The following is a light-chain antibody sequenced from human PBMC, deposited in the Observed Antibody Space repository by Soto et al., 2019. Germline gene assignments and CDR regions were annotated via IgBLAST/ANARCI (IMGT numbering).Light chain of an antibody. J-gene: IGLJ1*01. V-gene: IGLV2-14*01. CDR1: SSDVGNYKY. CDR2: EVS. CDR3: FSYTSSGTYV. Sequence: QSALTQPASVSGSPGQSITISCTGTSSDVGNYKYVSWYQQHPGKAPKLMIYEVSNRPSGVSNRFSGSKSGNTASLTISGRQAEEETDYYCFSYTSSGTYVFGTGTKLTVL.